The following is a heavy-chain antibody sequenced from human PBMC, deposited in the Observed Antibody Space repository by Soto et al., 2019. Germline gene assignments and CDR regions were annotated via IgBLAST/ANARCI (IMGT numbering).Heavy chain of an antibody. Sequence: PSETLSLTCTVSGGSISSDGYYWSWIRQHPGKGLEWIGYIYYSGITYYNPSLKSRATISVDTSKNQFSLKLSSVTAADTAVYYCARDTAAIGQFDPWGKGTMVTVSS. J-gene: IGHJ5*02. D-gene: IGHD5-18*01. CDR2: IYYSGIT. V-gene: IGHV4-31*03. CDR3: ARDTAAIGQFDP. CDR1: GGSISSDGYY.